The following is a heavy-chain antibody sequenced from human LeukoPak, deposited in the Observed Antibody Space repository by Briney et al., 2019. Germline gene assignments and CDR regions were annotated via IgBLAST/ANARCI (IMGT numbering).Heavy chain of an antibody. D-gene: IGHD2-21*01. CDR1: GFTFSNYW. Sequence: PGGSLRLSCTASGFTFSNYWMSWVRQAPGKGLVCVSLINNDGSRTNYADSVKGRFTNSRDNAKNTLYLQMNSLRAEDTAIYYCAIHCSSIDCYVATGLGWGQGTLVTVSS. V-gene: IGHV3-74*01. CDR2: INNDGSRT. J-gene: IGHJ4*02. CDR3: AIHCSSIDCYVATGLG.